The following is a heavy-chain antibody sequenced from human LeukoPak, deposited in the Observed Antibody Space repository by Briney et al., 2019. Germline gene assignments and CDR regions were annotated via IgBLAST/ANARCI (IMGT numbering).Heavy chain of an antibody. CDR2: ISTYNGNT. CDR1: GYTFTSYG. Sequence: ASVKVSCKASGYTFTSYGISWVRQAPGQGLEWMGWISTYNGNTNYAQKLQGRVTMTTDTSTSTAYMELRSLRSDDTAVYYCARDFDRYYYDSSGYLVFDYWGQGTLVTVSS. J-gene: IGHJ4*02. CDR3: ARDFDRYYYDSSGYLVFDY. D-gene: IGHD3-22*01. V-gene: IGHV1-18*01.